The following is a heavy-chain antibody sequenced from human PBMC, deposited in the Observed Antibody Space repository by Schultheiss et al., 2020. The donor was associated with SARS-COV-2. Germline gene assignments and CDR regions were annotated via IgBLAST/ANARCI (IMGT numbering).Heavy chain of an antibody. CDR3: ARVNSGSYYLPRYYYYYMDV. CDR1: GFTFSDYY. V-gene: IGHV3-66*01. CDR2: IYSGGST. D-gene: IGHD1-26*01. Sequence: GGSLRLSCAASGFTFSDYYMSWIRQAPGKGLEWVSVIYSGGSTYYADSVKGRFTISRDNAKNSLYLQMNSLRAEDTAVYYCARVNSGSYYLPRYYYYYMDVWGKGTTVTGSS. J-gene: IGHJ6*03.